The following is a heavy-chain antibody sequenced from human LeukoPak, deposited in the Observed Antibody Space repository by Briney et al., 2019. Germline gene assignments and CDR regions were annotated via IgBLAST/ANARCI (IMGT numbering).Heavy chain of an antibody. V-gene: IGHV3-23*01. D-gene: IGHD6-19*01. CDR1: GFTFSSSA. J-gene: IGHJ4*02. CDR2: VSGGADKT. CDR3: AKGPLIEVAGTTWDF. Sequence: GGSLRLSCAASGFTFSSSAMSWVRQAPGKGLEWVSAVSGGADKTYYADSVKGRFTISRDNSKNTLHLQMNGLRAEDTALYYCAKGPLIEVAGTTWDFWGQGTLVTVSS.